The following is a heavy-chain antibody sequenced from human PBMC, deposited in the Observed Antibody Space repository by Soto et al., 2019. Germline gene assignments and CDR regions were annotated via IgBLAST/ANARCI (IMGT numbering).Heavy chain of an antibody. V-gene: IGHV3-30-3*01. CDR3: ARDLKGLDCSGGSCYSGIGDY. D-gene: IGHD2-15*01. CDR2: ISYDGSNK. Sequence: QVQLVESGGGVVQPGRSLRLSCAASGFTFSSYAMHWVRQAPGKGLEWVAVISYDGSNKYYADSVKGRFTISRDNSKIALYLQMNSLRAEDTSVYYCARDLKGLDCSGGSCYSGIGDYWGQGTLVTVSS. J-gene: IGHJ4*02. CDR1: GFTFSSYA.